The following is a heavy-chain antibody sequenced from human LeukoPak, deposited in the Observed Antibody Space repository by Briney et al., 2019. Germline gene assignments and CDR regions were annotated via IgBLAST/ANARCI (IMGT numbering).Heavy chain of an antibody. J-gene: IGHJ4*02. Sequence: PPGGSLRLSCAASGSTFTSYWMNWVRQAPGKGLEWVGNIKPDGSQTYYVDSVKGRFTISRDNAKNSVSLQLNSLRAEDTAVYFCVRSIDAWGQGTLVTVSS. CDR2: IKPDGSQT. V-gene: IGHV3-7*03. D-gene: IGHD2-21*01. CDR3: VRSIDA. CDR1: GSTFTSYW.